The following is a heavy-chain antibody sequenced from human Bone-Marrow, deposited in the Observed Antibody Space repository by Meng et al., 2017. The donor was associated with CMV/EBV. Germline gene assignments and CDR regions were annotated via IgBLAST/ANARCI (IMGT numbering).Heavy chain of an antibody. D-gene: IGHD5-12*01. V-gene: IGHV1-2*02. CDR3: ARIGGYAR. J-gene: IGHJ4*02. CDR1: GFTFSSYA. CDR2: INPNSGGT. Sequence: GGSLRLSCAASGFTFSSYAMHWVRQAPGQGLEWMGWINPNSGGTNYAQKFQGRVTMTRDTSISTAYMELSRLRSDDTAVYYCARIGGYARWGQGTLVTVSS.